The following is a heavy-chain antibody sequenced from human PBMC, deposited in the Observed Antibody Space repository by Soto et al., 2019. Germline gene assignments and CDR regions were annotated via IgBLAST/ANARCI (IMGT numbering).Heavy chain of an antibody. D-gene: IGHD3-10*01. V-gene: IGHV3-72*01. CDR1: GFTFSDHY. J-gene: IGHJ4*02. Sequence: EVQLVESGGGLVQPGGSLRLSCTTSGFTFSDHYMDWVRQAPGKGLEWVGRTRDKVNNYATEYAASVRGRFAISRDDANNSFYLQMNSLKTEDTAVHYCTRRGPTSRELDFWGQGTPVTVSP. CDR2: TRDKVNNYAT. CDR3: TRRGPTSRELDF.